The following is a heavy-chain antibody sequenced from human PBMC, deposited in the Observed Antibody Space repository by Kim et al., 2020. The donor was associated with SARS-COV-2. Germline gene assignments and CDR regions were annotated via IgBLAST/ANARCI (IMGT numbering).Heavy chain of an antibody. CDR3: AKVPIAVAAYYFDY. CDR2: ISYDGSNK. J-gene: IGHJ4*02. Sequence: GGSLRLSCAASGFTFSSYGMHWVRQAPGKGLEWVAVISYDGSNKYYADSVKGRFTISRDNSKNTLYLQMNSLRAEDTAVYYCAKVPIAVAAYYFDYWGQGTLVTVSS. V-gene: IGHV3-30*18. D-gene: IGHD6-19*01. CDR1: GFTFSSYG.